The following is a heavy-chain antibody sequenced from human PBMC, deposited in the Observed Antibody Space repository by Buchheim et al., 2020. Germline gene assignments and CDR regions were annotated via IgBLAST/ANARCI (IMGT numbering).Heavy chain of an antibody. CDR3: AIINYGDYVFDY. J-gene: IGHJ4*02. CDR2: IRYDGSNK. V-gene: IGHV3-30*02. CDR1: GFTFSSYG. D-gene: IGHD4-17*01. Sequence: QVHLVESGGGVVQPGRSLRLSCAASGFTFSSYGMHWVRQAPGKGLEWVAFIRYDGSNKYYADSVKGRFTISRDNSKNTLYPQMNSLRAEDTAVYYCAIINYGDYVFDYWGQGTL.